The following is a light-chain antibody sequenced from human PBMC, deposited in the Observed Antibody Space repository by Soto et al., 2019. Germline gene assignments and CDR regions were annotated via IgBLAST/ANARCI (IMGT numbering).Light chain of an antibody. V-gene: IGLV1-44*01. CDR3: STWDDSLNGLM. J-gene: IGLJ3*02. Sequence: QSVLAQPPSASGTPGQTVTLSCSGGSSNIKTNGVSWYQQVPGAAPKLLIYSNSQRPSGAPDRFSGSKSGTSASLAISGLQSEDEATYHCSTWDDSLNGLMFGGGTKLTVL. CDR2: SNS. CDR1: SSNIKTNG.